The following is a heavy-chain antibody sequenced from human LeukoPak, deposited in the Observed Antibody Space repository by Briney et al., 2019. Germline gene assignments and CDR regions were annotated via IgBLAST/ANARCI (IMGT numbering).Heavy chain of an antibody. D-gene: IGHD3-10*02. V-gene: IGHV3-30*02. Sequence: SGGSLGLSCAASGFTFSSYGMHWVRQAPGKGLEWVAFIRYDGSNKYYADSVKGRFTISRDNSKNTLYLQMNSLRAEDTAVYYCAKVAVTTFGWFDPWGQGTLVTVSS. CDR1: GFTFSSYG. J-gene: IGHJ5*02. CDR2: IRYDGSNK. CDR3: AKVAVTTFGWFDP.